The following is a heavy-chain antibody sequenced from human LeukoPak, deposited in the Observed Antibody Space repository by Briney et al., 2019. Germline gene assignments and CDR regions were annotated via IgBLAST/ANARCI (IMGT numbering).Heavy chain of an antibody. CDR2: IWYDASDR. Sequence: PGRSLTLSCAASGFTFSSFGMHWVRQAPGKGLEWVAVIWYDASDRYYADSVKGRFTISRDNSKNTLFLQMNSLRDDDTAVYYCVRGVGASRFNYFAPWGQGPLAVVSS. V-gene: IGHV3-33*01. CDR1: GFTFSSFG. CDR3: VRGVGASRFNYFAP. D-gene: IGHD5-24*01. J-gene: IGHJ5*02.